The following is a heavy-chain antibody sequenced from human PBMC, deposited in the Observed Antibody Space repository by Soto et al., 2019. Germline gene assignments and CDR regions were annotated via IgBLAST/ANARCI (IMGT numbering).Heavy chain of an antibody. CDR2: INSKSGGT. D-gene: IGHD5-18*01. J-gene: IGHJ6*02. V-gene: IGHV1-2*02. Sequence: QVQLVQSGAEVKKPGASVKVSCKASGYAFTDYYMHWVRQAPGEGLEWMGWINSKSGGTNLAQRFQGRVTMTRDTSISTTHLEVSRLRSDDTAIFYCARWDTDMAAPYYGMDVWGQGTTVTVSS. CDR1: GYAFTDYY. CDR3: ARWDTDMAAPYYGMDV.